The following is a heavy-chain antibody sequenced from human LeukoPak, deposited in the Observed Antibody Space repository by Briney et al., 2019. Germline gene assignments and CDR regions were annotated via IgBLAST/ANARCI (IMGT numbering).Heavy chain of an antibody. D-gene: IGHD6-19*01. CDR2: ISSSSSTI. V-gene: IGHV3-48*01. CDR1: GFTFSSYS. CDR3: AKDGRWLLNWFDP. J-gene: IGHJ5*02. Sequence: GGSLRLSCAASGFTFSSYSMNWVRQAPGKGLERVSYISSSSSTIYYADSVKGRFTISRDNAKNSLYLQMNSLRAEDTAVYYCAKDGRWLLNWFDPWGQGTLVTVSS.